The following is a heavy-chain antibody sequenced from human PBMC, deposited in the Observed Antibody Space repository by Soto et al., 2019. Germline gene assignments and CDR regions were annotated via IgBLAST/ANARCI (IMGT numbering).Heavy chain of an antibody. CDR2: IHVTGNT. D-gene: IGHD1-20*01. Sequence: SETLSLTCTVSGASMNNYLWSWIRQAPGDGLEWIGYIHVTGNTYHNPSLKSPVTISIDASKTQFFLTLTSVTAADTAVYYCARRPCFARYQPFDAWGRGILVTVSS. CDR1: GASMNNYL. J-gene: IGHJ4*02. V-gene: IGHV4-59*01. CDR3: ARRPCFARYQPFDA.